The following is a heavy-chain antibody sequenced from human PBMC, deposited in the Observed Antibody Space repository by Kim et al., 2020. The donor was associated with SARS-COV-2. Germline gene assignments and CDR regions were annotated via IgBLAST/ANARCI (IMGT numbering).Heavy chain of an antibody. CDR2: INHSGST. J-gene: IGHJ4*02. V-gene: IGHV4-34*01. CDR1: GGSFSGYY. Sequence: SETLSLTCAVYGGSFSGYYWSWIRQPPGKGLEWIGEINHSGSTNYNPSLKSRVTISVDTSKNQFSLKLSSVTAADTAVYYCARGTASIMITFGGVWGYYFDYWGQGTLVTVSS. CDR3: ARGTASIMITFGGVWGYYFDY. D-gene: IGHD3-16*01.